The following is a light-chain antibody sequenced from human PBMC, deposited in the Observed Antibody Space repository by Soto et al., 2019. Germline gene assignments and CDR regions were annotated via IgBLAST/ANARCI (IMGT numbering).Light chain of an antibody. V-gene: IGLV2-11*01. CDR2: DVS. CDR3: CSYAGTFYV. J-gene: IGLJ1*01. Sequence: QSALTQPRSVSGSPGQSVTISCTGTSSDFGGYNYVSWYQHHPGKAPKLMIYDVSERPSGVPDRFSGSKSGNTASLTISGLQAGDEADYYCCSYAGTFYVFGTGTKVTV. CDR1: SSDFGGYNY.